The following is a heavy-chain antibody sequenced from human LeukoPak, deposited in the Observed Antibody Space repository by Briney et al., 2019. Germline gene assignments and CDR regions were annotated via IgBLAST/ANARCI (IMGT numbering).Heavy chain of an antibody. CDR2: IFYSGGS. Sequence: PSGTLSPTCTVSGGSISSYYWTWIRQPPGKGLEWIGYIFYSGGSNYNPSLKSRVTISVDTSKNHFSLKLSSVTAADTAVYCCARLGSTFDIWGQGTMATVSS. J-gene: IGHJ3*02. CDR3: ARLGSTFDI. CDR1: GGSISSYY. D-gene: IGHD2-2*01. V-gene: IGHV4-59*08.